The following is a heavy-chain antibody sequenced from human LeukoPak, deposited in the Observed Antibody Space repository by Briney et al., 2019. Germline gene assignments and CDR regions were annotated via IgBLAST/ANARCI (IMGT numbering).Heavy chain of an antibody. CDR3: ACLAAAEAVP. D-gene: IGHD6-13*01. Sequence: GGSLRLSCAASGVTFSSYSMNWVRQAPGKGLEWVSSISSSSSYIYYADSVKGRFTISRDNAKNSLYLQMNSLRAEDTAVYYCACLAAAEAVPWGQGTLVTVSS. CDR2: ISSSSSYI. V-gene: IGHV3-21*01. CDR1: GVTFSSYS. J-gene: IGHJ5*02.